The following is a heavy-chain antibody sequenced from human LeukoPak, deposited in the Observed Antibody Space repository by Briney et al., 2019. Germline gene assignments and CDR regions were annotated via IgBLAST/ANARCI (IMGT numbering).Heavy chain of an antibody. D-gene: IGHD6-13*01. V-gene: IGHV3-23*01. J-gene: IGHJ4*02. CDR2: ISGSGDNT. CDR1: GFPLSKYT. CDR3: TNPPGSSWAAFDS. Sequence: GGSLRLSCVASGFPLSKYTMGGGRQAPGEGLEWVSTISGSGDNTYYADSLKGRFTISRDNSKNTLYLQMSALRAEDTAVYYSTNPPGSSWAAFDSWGQGTLVTVSS.